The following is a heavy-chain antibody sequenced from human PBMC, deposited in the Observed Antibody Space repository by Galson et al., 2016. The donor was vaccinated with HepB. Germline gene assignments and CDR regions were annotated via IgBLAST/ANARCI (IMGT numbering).Heavy chain of an antibody. V-gene: IGHV1-69*04. CDR2: IVPIPDIA. CDR3: AREDHFGSGWYGD. D-gene: IGHD6-19*01. J-gene: IGHJ4*02. CDR1: GGTSSAYA. Sequence: KASGGTSSAYAINWVRQAPGQGLEWMGRIVPIPDIANYAQKFQDRVTITADKSTSTAYMALSSLSSEDTAVYYCAREDHFGSGWYGDWGPGTLVTVSS.